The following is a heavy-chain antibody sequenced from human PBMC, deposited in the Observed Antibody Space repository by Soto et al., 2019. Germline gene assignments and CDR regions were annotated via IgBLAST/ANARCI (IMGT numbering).Heavy chain of an antibody. CDR1: GGSFSGYY. CDR3: ARFGAAARPGRYYYMDV. D-gene: IGHD6-6*01. J-gene: IGHJ6*03. CDR2: INHSGST. V-gene: IGHV4-34*01. Sequence: QVQLQQWGAGLLKSSETLSLTCAVYGGSFSGYYWSWIRQPPGKGLEWIGEINHSGSTNYNPSLKSRVTISVDTSKNQFSLKLSSVTAADTAVYYCARFGAAARPGRYYYMDVWGKGTTVTVSS.